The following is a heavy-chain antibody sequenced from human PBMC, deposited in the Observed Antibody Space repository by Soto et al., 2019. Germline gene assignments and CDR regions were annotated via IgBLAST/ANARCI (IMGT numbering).Heavy chain of an antibody. CDR2: INYSGNT. D-gene: IGHD6-19*01. Sequence: ETLSLTCTVSGDSINSYYWNWIRQPPGKGLEWIGYINYSGNTKYNPSLKIRVIISIDMSNNQFSLKLSSVTAAYTAVFYFARERGFSSGWYSLAYWGQGTLLTVSS. V-gene: IGHV4-59*01. J-gene: IGHJ4*02. CDR3: ARERGFSSGWYSLAY. CDR1: GDSINSYY.